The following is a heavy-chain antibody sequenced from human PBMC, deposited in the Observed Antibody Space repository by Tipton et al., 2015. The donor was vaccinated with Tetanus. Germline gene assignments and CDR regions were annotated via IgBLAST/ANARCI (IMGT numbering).Heavy chain of an antibody. CDR2: IYGGGST. Sequence: TLSLTCTVSGGSTHDFYWSWIRQSAGKGLEWIGRIYGGGSTNYNPSLKSRVTMSMDTSKNQFSLKLTSVTAADTAVYYCARANYDFPKKGPFDYWGQGILVIVSS. CDR1: GGSTHDFY. J-gene: IGHJ4*02. D-gene: IGHD3-3*01. V-gene: IGHV4-4*07. CDR3: ARANYDFPKKGPFDY.